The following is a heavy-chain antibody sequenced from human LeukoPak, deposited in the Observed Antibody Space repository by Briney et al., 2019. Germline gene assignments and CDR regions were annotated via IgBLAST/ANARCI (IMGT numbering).Heavy chain of an antibody. Sequence: GGSLRLSCAASGFTFSTYWRHWVRQAPGKGLVWVSRINSDGSNTNYADSVKGRFTTSRDNAKKTLYLQINSLRAEDTAVYYCARGDHSFWGSPHWGQGTLVTVSS. D-gene: IGHD5-18*01. V-gene: IGHV3-74*01. J-gene: IGHJ4*02. CDR1: GFTFSTYW. CDR3: ARGDHSFWGSPH. CDR2: INSDGSNT.